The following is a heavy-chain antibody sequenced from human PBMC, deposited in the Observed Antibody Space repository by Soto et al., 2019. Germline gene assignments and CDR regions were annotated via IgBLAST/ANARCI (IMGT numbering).Heavy chain of an antibody. CDR1: GYTFTSYY. Sequence: ASVKVSCKXSGYTFTSYYMHWVRQAPGQGLEWMGIINPSGGSTSYAQKFQGRVTMTRDTSTSTVYMELSSLRSEDTAVYYCARSLTGSITIFGVASCYFDYWGQGTLVTVSS. D-gene: IGHD3-3*01. CDR3: ARSLTGSITIFGVASCYFDY. V-gene: IGHV1-46*01. J-gene: IGHJ4*02. CDR2: INPSGGST.